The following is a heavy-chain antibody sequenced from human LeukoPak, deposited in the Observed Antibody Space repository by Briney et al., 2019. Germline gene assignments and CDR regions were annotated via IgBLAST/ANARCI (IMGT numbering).Heavy chain of an antibody. Sequence: PSETLSLTCTVSGGSISSTSYYWGWIRQPPGKGLEWIGSIYYSGSTYYNPSLKSRVAISADRSKNQFSLKLSSVTAADTAVYYCAREYTLYISGWFIDYWGQGTVVTVSS. CDR2: IYYSGST. D-gene: IGHD6-19*01. J-gene: IGHJ4*02. V-gene: IGHV4-39*07. CDR1: GGSISSTSYY. CDR3: AREYTLYISGWFIDY.